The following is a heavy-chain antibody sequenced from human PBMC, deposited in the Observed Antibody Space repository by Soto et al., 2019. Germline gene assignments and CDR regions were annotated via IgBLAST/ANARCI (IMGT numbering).Heavy chain of an antibody. CDR3: ARASNLEGYYDILTGYHYFDY. D-gene: IGHD3-9*01. V-gene: IGHV4-39*01. CDR2: IYYSGST. CDR1: GGSISSSSYY. J-gene: IGHJ4*02. Sequence: QLQLQESGPGLVKPSETLSLTCTVSGGSISSSSYYWGWIRQPPGKGLEWIGSIYYSGSTYYNPSLKSRVTISVDTSKNQFSLKLSSVTAADTAVYYCARASNLEGYYDILTGYHYFDYWGQGTLVTVSS.